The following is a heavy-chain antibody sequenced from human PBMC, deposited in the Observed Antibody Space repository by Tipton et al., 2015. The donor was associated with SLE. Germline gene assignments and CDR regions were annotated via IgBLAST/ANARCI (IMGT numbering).Heavy chain of an antibody. J-gene: IGHJ6*01. V-gene: IGHV3-13*04. CDR1: GFTFRGYD. CDR2: IDTGGDT. Sequence: GSLRLSCTASGFTFRGYDMHWVRQVTGKGLEWVSGIDTGGDTDYSDSVKGRFTVSRDNAKNSLYLQMHSLRDGDTAVYYCARDSGASAAPDVWGQGTTVTVIS. CDR3: ARDSGASAAPDV.